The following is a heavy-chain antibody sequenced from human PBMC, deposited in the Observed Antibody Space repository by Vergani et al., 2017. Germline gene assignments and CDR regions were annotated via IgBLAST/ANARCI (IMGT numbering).Heavy chain of an antibody. CDR1: GYIFKNYY. CDR3: ARSIGYCTSGSCRPYYFDV. Sequence: QVQLVQSGAAVKKPGASAKVSCTASGYIFKNYYMHWLRLAPGQGFQWMGVVNFVTGASTSPQKFEGRITMTRDTSTATFYMDLSSLEYEDTAIFYCARSIGYCTSGSCRPYYFDVWGQGTLVTVSS. D-gene: IGHD2-15*01. CDR2: VNFVTGAS. J-gene: IGHJ4*02. V-gene: IGHV1-46*02.